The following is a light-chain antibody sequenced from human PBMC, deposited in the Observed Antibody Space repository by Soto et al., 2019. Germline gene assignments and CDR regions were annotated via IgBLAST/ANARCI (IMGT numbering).Light chain of an antibody. CDR2: DVS. CDR3: SSYTITSTYV. CDR1: SSDVDGYDY. J-gene: IGLJ1*01. Sequence: QSALTQPASVSGSPGQSITISCTGTSSDVDGYDYVSWYQQLPGKAPKLMIYDVSNRPSGVSNRFSGSKSGNTASLTISGLQAEDEADYYCSSYTITSTYVFGTGTKLTVL. V-gene: IGLV2-14*01.